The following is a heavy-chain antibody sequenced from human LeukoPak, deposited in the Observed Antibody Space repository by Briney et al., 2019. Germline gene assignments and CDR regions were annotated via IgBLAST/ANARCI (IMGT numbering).Heavy chain of an antibody. CDR3: ARDRLTTVTTFHFDY. D-gene: IGHD4-17*01. CDR1: GFTFSTYA. V-gene: IGHV3-33*01. Sequence: GGSPSLSCAASGFTFSTYAMHWVRQAPGKGLEWVAVIWYDRTNKYYADSVKGRFTISRDNSKNTLYLQMSSLRAEDTAVYYCARDRLTTVTTFHFDYWGQGTLVTVSS. CDR2: IWYDRTNK. J-gene: IGHJ4*02.